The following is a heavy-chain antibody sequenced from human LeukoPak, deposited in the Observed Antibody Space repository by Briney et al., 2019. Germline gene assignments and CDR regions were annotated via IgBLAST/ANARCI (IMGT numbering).Heavy chain of an antibody. CDR3: ARTVGIIAVANFDY. CDR2: IYSGGST. J-gene: IGHJ4*02. D-gene: IGHD6-19*01. CDR1: GFTVSSNY. Sequence: PGGSLRLSCAASGFTVSSNYMSWVRQAPGKGLDWVSVIYSGGSTYYADSVKGRFTISRDNSKNTLYLQMNSLRAEDTAVYYCARTVGIIAVANFDYWGQGTLVTVSS. V-gene: IGHV3-53*01.